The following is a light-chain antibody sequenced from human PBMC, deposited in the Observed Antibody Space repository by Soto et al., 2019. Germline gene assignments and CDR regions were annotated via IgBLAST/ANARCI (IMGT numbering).Light chain of an antibody. CDR3: QQYGSSPRT. J-gene: IGKJ1*01. V-gene: IGKV3-20*01. Sequence: EIVLTQSPGTLSLSPGERATLSCRASQSISSTYLAWYQQKPGQAPRLLIYDASNRATGIPVRFSGSGSGADFTLTISSLEPEDFAIYYCQQYGSSPRTFGQGTKVDIK. CDR2: DAS. CDR1: QSISSTY.